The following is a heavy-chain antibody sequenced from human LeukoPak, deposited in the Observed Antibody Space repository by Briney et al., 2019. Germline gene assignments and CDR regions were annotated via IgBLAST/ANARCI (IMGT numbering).Heavy chain of an antibody. D-gene: IGHD3-22*01. CDR3: ARANDNVRSIGYSHDY. CDR2: INTDGTTT. CDR1: GFTFSRYW. Sequence: PGGSLRLSCGASGFTFSRYWMLWVRQTPEKGLVWVSRINTDGTTTDYAGSVKGRFTISRDNAKSTLYLQMNSLRAEDTAEYYCARANDNVRSIGYSHDYWGQGTLVTVSS. J-gene: IGHJ4*02. V-gene: IGHV3-74*01.